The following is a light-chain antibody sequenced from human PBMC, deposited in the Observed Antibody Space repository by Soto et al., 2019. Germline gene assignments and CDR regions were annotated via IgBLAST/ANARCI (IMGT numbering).Light chain of an antibody. CDR2: ANS. CDR3: QSYDRGLSAYV. CDR1: SSNIGTGYD. V-gene: IGLV1-40*01. J-gene: IGLJ1*01. Sequence: QSVLTQPPSVSGAPGQNVTISCAGTSSNIGTGYDVHWYQHLPGSAPSLLIFANSNRPSGVPDRFSASKSGTSASLAITGLQADDEADYYCQSYDRGLSAYVFGTGTKVTVL.